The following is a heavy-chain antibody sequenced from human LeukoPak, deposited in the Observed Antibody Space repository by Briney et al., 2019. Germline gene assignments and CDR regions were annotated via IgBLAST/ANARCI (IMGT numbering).Heavy chain of an antibody. CDR1: GGTFSSYA. CDR3: AVGSGWLTYYFDY. CDR2: IIPILGTA. Sequence: GASVKVSCKASGGTFSSYAISWVRQAPGQGLEWMGGIIPILGTANYAQKFQGRVTITADESTSTAYMELSSLRSEDTAVYYCAVGSGWLTYYFDYWGQGTLVTVSS. V-gene: IGHV1-69*13. D-gene: IGHD6-19*01. J-gene: IGHJ4*02.